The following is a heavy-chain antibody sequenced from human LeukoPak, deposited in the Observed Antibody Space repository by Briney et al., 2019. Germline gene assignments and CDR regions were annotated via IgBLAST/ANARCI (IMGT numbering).Heavy chain of an antibody. J-gene: IGHJ4*02. CDR3: ARRAYTSAWTMDY. CDR2: IYPGDSDT. Sequence: GESLKISCKGSGYIFTNYWIAWVRQMPGKGLEWMGIIYPGDSDTRYSPSFQGQVTISADKSTSTAYLQWSSLKASDTAMYYCARRAYTSAWTMDYWGQGTLVTVSS. CDR1: GYIFTNYW. D-gene: IGHD6-19*01. V-gene: IGHV5-51*01.